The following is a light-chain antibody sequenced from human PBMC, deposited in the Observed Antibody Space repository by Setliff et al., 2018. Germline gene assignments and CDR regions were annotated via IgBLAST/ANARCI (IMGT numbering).Light chain of an antibody. CDR1: QSISSY. CDR3: QQSYSSPGT. V-gene: IGKV1-39*01. CDR2: AAS. J-gene: IGKJ1*01. Sequence: DIQMTQSPSSLSASVGDRVIITCRASQSISSYLHWYQQKPGKAPKLLIYAASNLQSGVPSRFSGSGSGTDFTLTISSLQPEDFATYSCQQSYSSPGTFGQGTKVDIK.